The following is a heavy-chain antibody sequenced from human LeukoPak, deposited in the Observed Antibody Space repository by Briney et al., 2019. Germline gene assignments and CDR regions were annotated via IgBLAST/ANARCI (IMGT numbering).Heavy chain of an antibody. V-gene: IGHV3-23*01. Sequence: PGGSLRLSCAASGFTFSSYDMHWVRQATGKGLEWVSAISGSGGSTYYADSVKGRFTISRDNSKNTLYLQMNSLRAEDTAVYYCAKVPHPGYSGYEDPFYFDYWGQGTLVTVSS. CDR1: GFTFSSYD. D-gene: IGHD5-12*01. CDR2: ISGSGGST. J-gene: IGHJ4*02. CDR3: AKVPHPGYSGYEDPFYFDY.